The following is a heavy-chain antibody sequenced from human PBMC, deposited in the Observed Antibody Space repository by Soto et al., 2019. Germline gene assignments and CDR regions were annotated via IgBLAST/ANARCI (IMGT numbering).Heavy chain of an antibody. Sequence: EVQLVDSGGGLVQPGGSLRLSCAASGFIFSNYVMSWVRQAPGKGLEWVSSISDSGGTSYYADSVKGRFTISRDNSTNTLYLQMNSLRAEDTAIYYSAKSQRALLTFDYWGQGTLVTVSS. CDR2: ISDSGGTS. D-gene: IGHD1-26*01. CDR1: GFIFSNYV. CDR3: AKSQRALLTFDY. V-gene: IGHV3-23*04. J-gene: IGHJ4*02.